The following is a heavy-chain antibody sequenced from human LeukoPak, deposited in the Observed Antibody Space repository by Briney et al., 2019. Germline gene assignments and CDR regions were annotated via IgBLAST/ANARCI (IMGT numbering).Heavy chain of an antibody. D-gene: IGHD2-2*01. CDR3: TRDGAESTPNDY. V-gene: IGHV3-74*01. Sequence: PGGSLRLSCATSGFTLNDYWIHWVRQAPGKGLYRVSGVKGDGTKTVYADSVKGRFTVSRDNARDALFLQMNSLRAEDSAVYYCTRDGAESTPNDYWGQGTLVTVSS. CDR2: VKGDGTKT. CDR1: GFTLNDYW. J-gene: IGHJ4*02.